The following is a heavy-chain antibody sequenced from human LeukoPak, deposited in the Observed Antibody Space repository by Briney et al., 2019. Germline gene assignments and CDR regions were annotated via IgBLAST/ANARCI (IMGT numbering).Heavy chain of an antibody. CDR2: ISWNSGSI. CDR3: AKGTYYYDSSGYYFDY. D-gene: IGHD3-22*01. CDR1: GFTFSSYA. V-gene: IGHV3-9*01. J-gene: IGHJ4*02. Sequence: PGESLRLSCAASGFTFSSYAMSWVRQAPGKGLEWVSGISWNSGSIGYADSVKGRFTISRDNAKNSLYLQMNSLRAEDTALYYCAKGTYYYDSSGYYFDYWGQGTLVTVSS.